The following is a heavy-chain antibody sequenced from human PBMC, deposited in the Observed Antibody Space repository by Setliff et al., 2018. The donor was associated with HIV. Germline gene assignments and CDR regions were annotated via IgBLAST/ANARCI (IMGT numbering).Heavy chain of an antibody. CDR1: GYSFTSYL. Sequence: PGESLKISCKGFGYSFTSYLIAWVRQTPGKGLEWMGNIHPRDSDTRYSPSFQGQVTLSVDESISTAYLQWSSLKASDTAMYYCVKHVSSSAVFDPWGQGTLVTVSS. D-gene: IGHD3-10*01. CDR2: IHPRDSDT. J-gene: IGHJ5*02. CDR3: VKHVSSSAVFDP. V-gene: IGHV5-51*01.